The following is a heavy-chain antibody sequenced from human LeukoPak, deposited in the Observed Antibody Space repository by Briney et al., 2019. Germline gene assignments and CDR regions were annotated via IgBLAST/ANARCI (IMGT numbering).Heavy chain of an antibody. CDR1: GYTLTEFS. CDR3: ATFYIPGGAADY. Sequence: ASVKVSCKVSGYTLTEFSMHWVRQAPGKGLEWMGGFDPEDGETIYAQKFQGRVNMTEDTSTDTAYMELSSLRSEDTAVYYCATFYIPGGAADYWGQGTLVTVSS. V-gene: IGHV1-24*01. CDR2: FDPEDGET. J-gene: IGHJ4*02. D-gene: IGHD1-26*01.